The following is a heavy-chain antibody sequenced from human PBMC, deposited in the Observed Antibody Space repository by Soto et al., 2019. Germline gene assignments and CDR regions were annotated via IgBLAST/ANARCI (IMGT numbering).Heavy chain of an antibody. CDR3: AREPSI. J-gene: IGHJ4*02. V-gene: IGHV4-31*03. CDR2: IYYSGGT. CDR1: GGSISSGGYF. Sequence: QVQLQESGPGLVKPSQTLSLTCTVSGGSISSGGYFWNWIRQHPGKGLEWIGYIYYSGGTYYNPSPKSRFTISVDTPKTQFSLKLSSVTAADTAVYYCAREPSIWGQGTLVTVSS.